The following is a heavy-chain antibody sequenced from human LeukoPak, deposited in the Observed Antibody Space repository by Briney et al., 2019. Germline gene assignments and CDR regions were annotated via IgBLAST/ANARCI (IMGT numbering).Heavy chain of an antibody. CDR3: ARQTGSGLFSLP. J-gene: IGHJ4*02. D-gene: IGHD3-10*01. CDR1: GGSFSGYY. CDR2: INHSGST. Sequence: SETLSLTCAVYGGSFSGYYWSWIRQPPGKGLEWIGEINHSGSTNYNPSLKSRLTISLDTSKNQFSLKLSSVTAADTAVYYCARQTGSGLFSLPGGQGTLVTVSS. V-gene: IGHV4-34*01.